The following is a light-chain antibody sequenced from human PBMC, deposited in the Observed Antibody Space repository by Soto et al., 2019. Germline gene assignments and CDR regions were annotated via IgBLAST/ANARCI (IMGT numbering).Light chain of an antibody. CDR3: AAWDDSLKGVV. Sequence: QAVVTQPPSAPGTPGQRVTISCSGSSSNIGRNTVNWYQQLPGTAPKLLIYSNNQRPSGVPDRFSGSKSGTSASLAISGLQSEDEADYYCAAWDDSLKGVVFGGGTKLTVL. J-gene: IGLJ2*01. V-gene: IGLV1-44*01. CDR2: SNN. CDR1: SSNIGRNT.